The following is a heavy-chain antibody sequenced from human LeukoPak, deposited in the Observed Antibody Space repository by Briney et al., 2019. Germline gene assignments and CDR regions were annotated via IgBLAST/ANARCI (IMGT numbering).Heavy chain of an antibody. V-gene: IGHV1-69*06. CDR3: ARNTNRVLGQMDV. CDR1: GGTFSSYA. CDR2: IIPIFGTA. J-gene: IGHJ6*04. Sequence: SVKVSCKASGGTFSSYAISWVRQAPGQGLEWMGGIIPIFGTANYAQKFQGRVTITADKSTSTAYMELSSLRSEDTAVYYCARNTNRVLGQMDVWGKGTTVTVSS. D-gene: IGHD4/OR15-4a*01.